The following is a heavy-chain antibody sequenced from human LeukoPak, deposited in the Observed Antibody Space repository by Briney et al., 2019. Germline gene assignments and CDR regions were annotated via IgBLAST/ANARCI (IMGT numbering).Heavy chain of an antibody. J-gene: IGHJ1*01. Sequence: GGSLRLPCEGSGFTFSNYWMSWVRQAPGKGLEWVANIKTDGSEKYYVDSVKGRFTISRDNAKNSLYLQMNSLRAEDTAVYYCATYSSLNAREFQYWGQGTLVTVSS. CDR3: ATYSSLNAREFQY. CDR1: GFTFSNYW. D-gene: IGHD3-22*01. V-gene: IGHV3-7*01. CDR2: IKTDGSEK.